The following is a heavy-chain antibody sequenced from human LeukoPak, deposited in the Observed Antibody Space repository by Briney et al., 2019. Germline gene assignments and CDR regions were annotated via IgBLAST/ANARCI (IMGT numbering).Heavy chain of an antibody. J-gene: IGHJ4*02. V-gene: IGHV3-21*01. Sequence: GGSLRLSCAASGFTFSSYSMNWVRQAPGKGLEWVSSISSSSSYIYYADSVKGRFTISRDNAKNSLYLQMNSLRAEDTAVYYCASDPTQRATVYYFDYWGQGTLVTVSP. CDR2: ISSSSSYI. D-gene: IGHD4-17*01. CDR3: ASDPTQRATVYYFDY. CDR1: GFTFSSYS.